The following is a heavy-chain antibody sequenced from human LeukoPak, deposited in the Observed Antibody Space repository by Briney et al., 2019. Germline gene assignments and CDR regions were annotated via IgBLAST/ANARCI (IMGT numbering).Heavy chain of an antibody. V-gene: IGHV5-51*01. J-gene: IGHJ4*02. D-gene: IGHD6-13*01. CDR2: IYPGDSDT. Sequence: GESLKISCKGSGYSFTSYWIAWMRQMPGKGLEWMGIIYPGDSDTRYSPSFQGQVTISADKSINTAYLQWSSLKASDTAMYYCARHVGYTSSSSPMGYWGQGTLVTVSS. CDR3: ARHVGYTSSSSPMGY. CDR1: GYSFTSYW.